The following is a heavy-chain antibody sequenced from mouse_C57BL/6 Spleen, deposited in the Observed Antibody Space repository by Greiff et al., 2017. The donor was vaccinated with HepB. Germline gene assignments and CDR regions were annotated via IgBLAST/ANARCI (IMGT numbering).Heavy chain of an antibody. V-gene: IGHV1-26*01. CDR3: ARWLLPPYWYFDV. D-gene: IGHD2-3*01. Sequence: EVQLQQSGPELVKPGASVKISCKASGYTFTDYYMNWVKQSHGKSLEWIGDINPNNGGTSYNQKFKGKATLTVDKSSSTAYMELRSLTSEDSAVYYCARWLLPPYWYFDVWGTGTTVTVSS. J-gene: IGHJ1*03. CDR2: INPNNGGT. CDR1: GYTFTDYY.